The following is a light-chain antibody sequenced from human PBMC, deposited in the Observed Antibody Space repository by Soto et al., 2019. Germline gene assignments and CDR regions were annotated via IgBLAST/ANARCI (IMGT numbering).Light chain of an antibody. V-gene: IGKV3-11*01. CDR1: QSVSSY. J-gene: IGKJ1*01. CDR2: DAS. Sequence: IVLTQSPATLSLARGPRATLSCRASQSVSSYLAWYQQKPGQAPRLLIYDASNRGTGIPARFSGSGSGTDFTLTISSLEPEDFAVYYCQQRSNSPRTFGRGTKVDIK. CDR3: QQRSNSPRT.